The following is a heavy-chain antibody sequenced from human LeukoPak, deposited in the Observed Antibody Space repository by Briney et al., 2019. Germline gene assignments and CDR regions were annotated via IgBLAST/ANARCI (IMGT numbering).Heavy chain of an antibody. Sequence: GGSLRLSCAASGFTFSSYSMGWVRQAPGKGLEWVSAITASGDNTYYADSVKGRFTISRDNSKNTLYLHMNSLRAEDTAVYYCAKGNGYTYGRYYFDYWGQGTLVTVSS. D-gene: IGHD5-18*01. J-gene: IGHJ4*02. CDR1: GFTFSSYS. CDR3: AKGNGYTYGRYYFDY. V-gene: IGHV3-23*01. CDR2: ITASGDNT.